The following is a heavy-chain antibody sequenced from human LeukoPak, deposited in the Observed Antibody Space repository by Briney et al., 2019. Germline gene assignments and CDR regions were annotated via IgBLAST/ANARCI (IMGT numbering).Heavy chain of an antibody. D-gene: IGHD2-2*01. CDR1: GGTFISYA. Sequence: SVKVSCKASGGTFISYAISWVRQAPGQGLEWMGGIIPIFGTANYAQKFQGRVTITADESTSTAYMELSSLRSEDTAVYYCARVNIVVVPAASYYYYYGMDVWGQGTTVTVSS. V-gene: IGHV1-69*13. J-gene: IGHJ6*02. CDR2: IIPIFGTA. CDR3: ARVNIVVVPAASYYYYYGMDV.